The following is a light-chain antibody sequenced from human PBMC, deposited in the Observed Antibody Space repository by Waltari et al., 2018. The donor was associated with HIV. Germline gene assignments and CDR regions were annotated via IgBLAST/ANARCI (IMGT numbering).Light chain of an antibody. CDR3: SSYSLSGFVL. J-gene: IGLJ2*01. CDR1: NNAIGLHNF. CDR2: GAI. Sequence: QSVLTQPASVSGSPGQSITITCTGTNNAIGLHNFLSWYLQHPGRAPKLLRYGAINRPSGISGRFSGSQSDNTASLTISGLQTDDEGLYFCSSYSLSGFVLFGGGTRVTVL. V-gene: IGLV2-14*01.